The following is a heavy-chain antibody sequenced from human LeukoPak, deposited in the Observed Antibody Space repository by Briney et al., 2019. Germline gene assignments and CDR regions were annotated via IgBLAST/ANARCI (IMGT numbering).Heavy chain of an antibody. CDR1: GYSFTSYY. CDR2: INPSGGNT. D-gene: IGHD5-18*01. CDR3: ACQVDTAMDHDYYDYYGMDV. Sequence: VASVKVSCQASGYSFTSYYMHWVRQAPGQGLEGMEIINPSGGNTSYAQMLQGRVTITRDTSTNPVYMELSSLRSEDTAVYYCACQVDTAMDHDYYDYYGMDVWSQGTTVTVP. J-gene: IGHJ6*02. V-gene: IGHV1-46*01.